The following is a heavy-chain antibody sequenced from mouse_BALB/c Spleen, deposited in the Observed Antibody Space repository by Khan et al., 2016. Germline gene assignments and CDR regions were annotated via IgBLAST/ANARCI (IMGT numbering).Heavy chain of an antibody. V-gene: IGHV3-2*02. Sequence: EVQLQESGPGLVKPSQSLSLTCTVSGYSITSDYAWNWIRQFPGNKLEWMGYISYSGGPSYNPSLKSRVSITRDTSKNQLFLQFNSVTTEDTATYYGAVEGWYGYYFDQWGQGTTLTVSS. CDR2: ISYSGGP. D-gene: IGHD2-10*02. CDR1: GYSITSDYA. J-gene: IGHJ2*01. CDR3: AVEGWYGYYFDQ.